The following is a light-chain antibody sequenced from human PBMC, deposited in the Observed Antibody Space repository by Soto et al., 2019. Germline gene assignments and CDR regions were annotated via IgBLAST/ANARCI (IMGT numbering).Light chain of an antibody. V-gene: IGKV3-15*01. CDR2: GAS. Sequence: EIVMTQSPATLSVSPGERATLSCRASQSVSGNLAWYQQNPGQAPRLLIYGASTRATGIPARFSGSGSGTDFTLTISSLQSEDFAVYYCQQYNNWPPLTFGQGTRLEIK. CDR3: QQYNNWPPLT. J-gene: IGKJ5*01. CDR1: QSVSGN.